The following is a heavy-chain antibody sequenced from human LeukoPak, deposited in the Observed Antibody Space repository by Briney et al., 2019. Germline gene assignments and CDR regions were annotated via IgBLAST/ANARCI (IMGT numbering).Heavy chain of an antibody. D-gene: IGHD2-2*01. CDR1: GFTFSSYS. J-gene: IGHJ4*02. CDR3: ARAPLGYCSSTSCPSLY. Sequence: GGSLRLSCAASGFTFSSYSMNWVRQAPGKGLEWVSSISSSSSYIYYADSVKGRFTISRDNAKNSLYLQMNSLRAEDTAVYYCARAPLGYCSSTSCPSLYWGQGTLVTVSS. V-gene: IGHV3-21*01. CDR2: ISSSSSYI.